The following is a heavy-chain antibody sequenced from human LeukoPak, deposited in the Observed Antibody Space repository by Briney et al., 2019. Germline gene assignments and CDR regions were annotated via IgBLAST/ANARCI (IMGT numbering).Heavy chain of an antibody. CDR1: GFTVSDYS. J-gene: IGHJ4*02. V-gene: IGHV3-23*01. D-gene: IGHD2-15*01. CDR2: ISGSGSYT. CDR3: AKVVSVVVVAAAFDY. Sequence: GGSLRLSCAASGFTVSDYSMSWVRQAPGKGLEWVSAISGSGSYTDYADSVKGRFTISKDNSKNTLYMRMSSLRAEDTAVYYCAKVVSVVVVAAAFDYWGQGTLVTVSS.